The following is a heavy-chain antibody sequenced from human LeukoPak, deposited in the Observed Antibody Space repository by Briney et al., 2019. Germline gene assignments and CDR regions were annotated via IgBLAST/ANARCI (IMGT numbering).Heavy chain of an antibody. Sequence: SVKVSCKASGNTFSSTAITWVRQAPGQGLEWMGRIIPILGLANYAQRFQGRVTISADNSTSTTYLELSSLTFEDTAVYYCARVPLYSLWGPWFDPWGQGTLVTVSA. V-gene: IGHV1-69*04. CDR2: IIPILGLA. CDR1: GNTFSSTA. J-gene: IGHJ5*02. CDR3: ARVPLYSLWGPWFDP. D-gene: IGHD5-18*01.